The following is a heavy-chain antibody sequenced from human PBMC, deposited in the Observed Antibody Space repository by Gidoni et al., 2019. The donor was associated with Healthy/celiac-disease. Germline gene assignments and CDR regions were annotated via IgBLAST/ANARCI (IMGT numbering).Heavy chain of an antibody. CDR1: GGTFSSYA. D-gene: IGHD3-10*01. V-gene: IGHV1-69*06. CDR2: IIPIFGTA. CDR3: ARRPYGSGSYYYYFDY. Sequence: QVQLVQSGAEVQKPGSSVTVSCQASGGTFSSYAISWVRQAPGQGLEWMGGIIPIFGTANYAQKFQGRVTITADKSTSTAYMELSSLRSEDTAVYYCARRPYGSGSYYYYFDYWGQGTLVTVSS. J-gene: IGHJ4*02.